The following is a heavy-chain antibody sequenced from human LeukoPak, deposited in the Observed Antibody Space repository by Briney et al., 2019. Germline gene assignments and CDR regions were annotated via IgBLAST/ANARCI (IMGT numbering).Heavy chain of an antibody. J-gene: IGHJ4*02. D-gene: IGHD6-19*01. CDR2: INGDGGST. CDR3: ARESESSGWYDY. Sequence: GGSLRLSCAAPGFMFHDYAIHWGRQAPAKGLEWVSLINGDGGSTFYADSVKGRFTISRDNSKNSLYLQMNSLRSDDTALYYCARESESSGWYDYWGQGTLVTVSS. CDR1: GFMFHDYA. V-gene: IGHV3-43*02.